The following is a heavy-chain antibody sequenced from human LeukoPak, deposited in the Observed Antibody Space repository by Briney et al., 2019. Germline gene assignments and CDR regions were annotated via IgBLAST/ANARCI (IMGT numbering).Heavy chain of an antibody. CDR2: IIPIFGTA. CDR3: AKDRSRDGYTLRVGKDY. D-gene: IGHD5-24*01. J-gene: IGHJ4*02. Sequence: ASEKVSCKASGGTFSSYAISWVRQAPGQGLEWMGGIIPIFGTANYAQKFQGRVTITADESTSTAYMELSSLRAEDTAVYYCAKDRSRDGYTLRVGKDYWGQGTLVTVSS. CDR1: GGTFSSYA. V-gene: IGHV1-69*13.